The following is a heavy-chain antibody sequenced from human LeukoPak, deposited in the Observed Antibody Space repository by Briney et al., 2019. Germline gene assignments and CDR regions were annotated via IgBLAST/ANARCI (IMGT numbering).Heavy chain of an antibody. V-gene: IGHV3-30*02. Sequence: GGSLRLSYAASGFTFRSYGMHGVRQAPGKRLERVAFVRDDGSNKYYADSVKGRFTISRDNSKNTLYLQMNSLRAEDTAVYYCAREQRRITMIVVAFGAFDIWGQGTMVTVSS. CDR2: VRDDGSNK. D-gene: IGHD3-22*01. J-gene: IGHJ3*02. CDR3: AREQRRITMIVVAFGAFDI. CDR1: GFTFRSYG.